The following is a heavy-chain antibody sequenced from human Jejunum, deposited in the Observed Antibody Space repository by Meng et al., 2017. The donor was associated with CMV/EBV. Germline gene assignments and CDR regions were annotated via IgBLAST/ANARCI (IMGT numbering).Heavy chain of an antibody. Sequence: YWVHLVRQAPAKGLVWVARIDSDESNTSDESKTTYADSVKGRFTISRDNAKNTLYLQMNSLRDDDTAVYYCARSTSSQTDYWGWGQGTLVTVSS. D-gene: IGHD6-6*01. CDR3: ARSTSSQTDYWG. V-gene: IGHV3-74*03. J-gene: IGHJ4*02. CDR1: YW. CDR2: IDSD.